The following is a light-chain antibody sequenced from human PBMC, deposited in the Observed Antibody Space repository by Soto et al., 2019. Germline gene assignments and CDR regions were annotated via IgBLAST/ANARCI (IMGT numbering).Light chain of an antibody. CDR3: QQFFSAPIT. Sequence: DIVMTQSPDSLAVSLGERATINCKSSQSVLYSSNSKNYLTWYQQKPGQPPKLLIYWASTRESGVPDRFSGSGSGTDFTLTISSLQAEDAAVYYCQQFFSAPITFGQGTLLEIK. V-gene: IGKV4-1*01. CDR1: QSVLYSSNSKNY. J-gene: IGKJ5*01. CDR2: WAS.